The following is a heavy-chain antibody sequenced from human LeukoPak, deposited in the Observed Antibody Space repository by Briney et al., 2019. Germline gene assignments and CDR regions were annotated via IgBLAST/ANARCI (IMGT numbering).Heavy chain of an antibody. V-gene: IGHV4-59*01. D-gene: IGHD2-15*01. Sequence: SETLSLTCTVSGGSISSYYWSWIRQPPGKGLEWIGYIYYSGSTNYNPSLKSRDTISVDTSKNQFSLKLSSVTAADTAVYYCARGGYCSGGSCSTYYYYYGMDVWGQGTTVTVSS. CDR1: GGSISSYY. J-gene: IGHJ6*02. CDR3: ARGGYCSGGSCSTYYYYYGMDV. CDR2: IYYSGST.